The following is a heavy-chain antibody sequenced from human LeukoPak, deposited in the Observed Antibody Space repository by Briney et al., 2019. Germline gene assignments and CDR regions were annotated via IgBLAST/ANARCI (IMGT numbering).Heavy chain of an antibody. CDR3: ARAYYYGSGSYYEYYLDN. J-gene: IGHJ4*02. V-gene: IGHV1-2*02. CDR1: VYTFSGHY. D-gene: IGHD3-10*01. CDR2: INPLSGGR. Sequence: ALVKASCKTSVYTFSGHYLPRGRQAPGHQRAWRGWINPLSGGRKYAQRCQGRVTMTKETSITTADKELSRLTSHNTALYFCARAYYYGSGSYYEYYLDNWGQGTLVTVSS.